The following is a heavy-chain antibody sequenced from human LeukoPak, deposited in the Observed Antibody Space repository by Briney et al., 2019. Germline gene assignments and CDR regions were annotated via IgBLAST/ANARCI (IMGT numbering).Heavy chain of an antibody. Sequence: GGSLRLSCAASGFTFSSYSMNWVRQAPGRGLEWVSSISSSASYIYYADSVKGRFTISRDNAKNSLFLQMSNLRAEDTAVYYCAKDRRLAATTQVWWGQGTLVSVSS. V-gene: IGHV3-21*01. CDR3: AKDRRLAATTQVW. CDR1: GFTFSSYS. D-gene: IGHD2-15*01. J-gene: IGHJ4*02. CDR2: ISSSASYI.